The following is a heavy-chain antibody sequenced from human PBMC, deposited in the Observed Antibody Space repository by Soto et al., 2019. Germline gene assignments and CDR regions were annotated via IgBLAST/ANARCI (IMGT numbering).Heavy chain of an antibody. CDR2: MNPNSGNT. J-gene: IGHJ6*03. CDR3: ARELELRNSNCYYIDV. CDR1: GYTFTSYD. V-gene: IGHV1-8*01. Sequence: ASVKVSCKASGYTFTSYDINWVRQATGQGLEWMGWMNPNSGNTGYAQKFQGRVTMTRNTSISTAYMELSSLRSEDTAVYYCARELELRNSNCYYIDVWGKGTTVTVS. D-gene: IGHD1-7*01.